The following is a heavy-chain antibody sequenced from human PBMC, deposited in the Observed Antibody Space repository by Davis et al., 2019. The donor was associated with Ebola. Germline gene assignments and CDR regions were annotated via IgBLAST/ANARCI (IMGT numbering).Heavy chain of an antibody. V-gene: IGHV4-39*01. Sequence: SQTLSLTCAVSGGSISSSTYYWGWIRQPPGKGLELIGTIYYSGTTYYNPSLKSRVTISVDTSENQFSLRLSSVTAADTAVYYCARAAPGAWSFYAMDVWGKGTTVTVSS. CDR3: ARAAPGAWSFYAMDV. J-gene: IGHJ6*04. D-gene: IGHD6-13*01. CDR1: GGSISSSTYY. CDR2: IYYSGTT.